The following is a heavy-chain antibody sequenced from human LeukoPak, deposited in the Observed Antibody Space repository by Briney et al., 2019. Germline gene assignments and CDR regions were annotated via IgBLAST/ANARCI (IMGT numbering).Heavy chain of an antibody. J-gene: IGHJ4*02. D-gene: IGHD4-17*01. CDR2: VKSKTDGGTT. Sequence: GGSLRLSCAASGFTFSNAWMSWVRQAPGKGLEWVGRVKSKTDGGTTDYAAPVKGRFTISRDDSKNTLYLQMNSLKTEDTAVYYCTTTSRYGDYGFDYWGQGTLVPVSS. V-gene: IGHV3-15*01. CDR3: TTTSRYGDYGFDY. CDR1: GFTFSNAW.